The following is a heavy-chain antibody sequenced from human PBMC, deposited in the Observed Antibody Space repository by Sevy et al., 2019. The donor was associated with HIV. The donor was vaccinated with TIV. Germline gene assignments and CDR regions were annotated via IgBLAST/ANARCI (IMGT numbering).Heavy chain of an antibody. CDR1: GYTFTSYG. CDR3: ARAGYYSGFYDILTGLDY. J-gene: IGHJ4*02. D-gene: IGHD3-9*01. CDR2: ISVYNGNT. Sequence: ASVKVSCKASGYTFTSYGISWARQAPGQGLEWMGWISVYNGNTNYAQKLQARVTMTTDTSTSTAYMELRSLRSEDTAVYYCARAGYYSGFYDILTGLDYWGQGTLVTVSS. V-gene: IGHV1-18*01.